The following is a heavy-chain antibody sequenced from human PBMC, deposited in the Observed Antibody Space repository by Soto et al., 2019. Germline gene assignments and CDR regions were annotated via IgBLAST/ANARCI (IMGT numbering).Heavy chain of an antibody. J-gene: IGHJ4*02. CDR3: ARDSSSWYRSNY. CDR2: MNPNSGNT. CDR1: GYTFTSYD. D-gene: IGHD6-13*01. V-gene: IGHV1-8*01. Sequence: ASVKVSCKASGYTFTSYDINWVRQATGQGLEWMGWMNPNSGNTGYAQKFQGRVTMTRNTSISTAYMELSSLRSEDTAVYYCARDSSSWYRSNYWGQGTLVTVSS.